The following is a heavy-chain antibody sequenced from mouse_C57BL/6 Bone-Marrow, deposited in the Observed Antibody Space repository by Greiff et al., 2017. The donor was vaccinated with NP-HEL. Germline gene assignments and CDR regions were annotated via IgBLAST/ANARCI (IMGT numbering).Heavy chain of an antibody. V-gene: IGHV1-80*01. CDR1: GYAFSSYW. J-gene: IGHJ2*01. Sequence: VQLQQSGAELVKPGASVKISCKASGYAFSSYWMNWVKQRPGKGLEWIGQIYPGDGDTNYNGKFKGKAPLTAAKSSSTAYMQLSSLTSEDSAVYFCARLYYYGSSYGDYWGQGTTLTVSS. CDR2: IYPGDGDT. D-gene: IGHD1-1*01. CDR3: ARLYYYGSSYGDY.